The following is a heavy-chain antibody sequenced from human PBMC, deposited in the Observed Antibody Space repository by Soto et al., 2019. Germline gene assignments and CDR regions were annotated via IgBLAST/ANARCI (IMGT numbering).Heavy chain of an antibody. J-gene: IGHJ4*02. D-gene: IGHD6-13*01. CDR2: LHFSGNS. CDR1: GGSITGFDHY. CDR3: ASMAALSDSYFVS. V-gene: IGHV4-30-4*01. Sequence: SETLSLTCTVSGGSITGFDHYWSWIRQPPGRGLEWIGYLHFSGNSYYNPSLNSRAAISLETSKRQFSLNLRSVTAADTAVYFCASMAALSDSYFVSWGQGTLVTAPQ.